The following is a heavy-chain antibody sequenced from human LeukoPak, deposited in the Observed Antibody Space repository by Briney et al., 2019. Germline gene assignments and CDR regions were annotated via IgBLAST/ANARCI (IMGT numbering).Heavy chain of an antibody. V-gene: IGHV3-15*01. CDR2: IKSKTSGGTT. D-gene: IGHD6-6*01. CDR1: GFNFNNAW. CDR3: TTYMAARPDNFGF. Sequence: GGSLRLSCAASGFNFNNAWMSWVRQAPGMGLEWVGRIKSKTSGGTTDYAAPVEGRFTISRDDSKNTLFLQMNSLKTEDTAFYYCTTYMAARPDNFGFWGQGTLVTVS. J-gene: IGHJ4*02.